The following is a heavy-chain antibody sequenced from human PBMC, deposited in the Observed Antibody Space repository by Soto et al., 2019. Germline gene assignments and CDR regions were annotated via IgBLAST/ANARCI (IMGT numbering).Heavy chain of an antibody. V-gene: IGHV4-30-4*01. Sequence: SETLSLTCTVSGGSISSGDYYWSWIRQPPGKGLEWIGYIYYSGSTYYNPSLKSRVTISVDTSKNQFSLKLSSVTAADTAVYYCARGMGITILYWFDPWGQGTLVTVSS. J-gene: IGHJ5*02. CDR2: IYYSGST. CDR3: ARGMGITILYWFDP. D-gene: IGHD3-3*01. CDR1: GGSISSGDYY.